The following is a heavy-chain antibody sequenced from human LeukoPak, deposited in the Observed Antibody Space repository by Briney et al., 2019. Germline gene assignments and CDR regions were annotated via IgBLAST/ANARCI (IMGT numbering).Heavy chain of an antibody. J-gene: IGHJ4*02. CDR3: AKGHRDFWSGYYTPGVDY. CDR1: GFTFSSYG. CDR2: IWYDGSNK. V-gene: IGHV3-33*06. D-gene: IGHD3-3*01. Sequence: PGGSLRLSCAASGFTFSSYGMHWVRQAPGKGLEWVAAIWYDGSNKYYADSVKGRFTISRDNSKNTLYLQMNSLRAEDTAVYYCAKGHRDFWSGYYTPGVDYWGQGTLVTVSS.